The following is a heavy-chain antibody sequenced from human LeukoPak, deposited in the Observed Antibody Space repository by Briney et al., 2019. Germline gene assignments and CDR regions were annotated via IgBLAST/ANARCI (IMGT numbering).Heavy chain of an antibody. CDR2: ISGSGDKT. CDR3: AKDTTAWWYHRAYMNV. V-gene: IGHV3-23*01. D-gene: IGHD2-15*01. J-gene: IGHJ6*03. Sequence: GGSLRLSCAASGFSLSTYAMSWVRQAPGGGLEWVSAISGSGDKTYHADSVKGRFNISKDNSENRLSLKMDSLRAEDTAVYFCAKDTTAWWYHRAYMNVWGKGTTVTVSS. CDR1: GFSLSTYA.